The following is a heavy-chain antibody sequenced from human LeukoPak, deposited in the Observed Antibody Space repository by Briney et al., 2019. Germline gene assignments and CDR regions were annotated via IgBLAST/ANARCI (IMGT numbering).Heavy chain of an antibody. V-gene: IGHV3-23*01. CDR1: GFTFSSYA. J-gene: IGHJ4*02. D-gene: IGHD3-22*01. Sequence: GGSLRLSCAASGFTFSSYAMSWVRQAPGKGLEWVSAISGSGDITYYADSVKGRFTISRDNSKKTLYLQMNSLRAEDTAVYYCAKDRISAYYYDSSALDYWGQGTLVTVSS. CDR2: ISGSGDIT. CDR3: AKDRISAYYYDSSALDY.